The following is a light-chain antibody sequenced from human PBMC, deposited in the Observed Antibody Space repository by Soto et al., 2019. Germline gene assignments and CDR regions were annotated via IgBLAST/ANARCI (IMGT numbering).Light chain of an antibody. J-gene: IGLJ2*01. Sequence: SYELTQPPSMSVAPGQTARITCGGNNIGSKSVHWYQQRPGQAPVLVVHDDSDRPSGIPERFSGSNSENTATLTITRVEAVDEADYYCQVWDTSNDHVVFGGGTKVTVL. CDR1: NIGSKS. V-gene: IGLV3-21*02. CDR3: QVWDTSNDHVV. CDR2: DDS.